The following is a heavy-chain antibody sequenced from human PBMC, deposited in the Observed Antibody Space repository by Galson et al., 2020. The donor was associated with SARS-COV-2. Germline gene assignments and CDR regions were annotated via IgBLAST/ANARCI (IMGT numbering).Heavy chain of an antibody. J-gene: IGHJ4*02. CDR3: ARFGAPYYYDSSGRVDYFDY. D-gene: IGHD3-22*01. CDR1: GYSFTSYW. CDR2: IYPGDSYT. Sequence: GESLKISCKGSGYSFTSYWIGWVRQMPGKGLEWMGIIYPGDSYTRYSPSFQGQVTISADKSISTAYLQWSSLKASDTAMYYCARFGAPYYYDSSGRVDYFDYWGQGTLVTVSS. V-gene: IGHV5-51*01.